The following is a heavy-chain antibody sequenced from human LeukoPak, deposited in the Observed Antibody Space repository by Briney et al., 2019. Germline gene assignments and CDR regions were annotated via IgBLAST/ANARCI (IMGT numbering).Heavy chain of an antibody. CDR3: ARVTSVTGTIFDY. V-gene: IGHV3-74*01. J-gene: IGHJ4*02. D-gene: IGHD1-7*01. CDR2: INSDGSST. Sequence: GSLRLSCAASGFTLSTYWMHWVRQAPGKGLVWVSRINSDGSSTSYADSVKGRFTISRDNAKNTLYLQMNSLRAEDTAVCYCARVTSVTGTIFDYWGQGTLVTVSS. CDR1: GFTLSTYW.